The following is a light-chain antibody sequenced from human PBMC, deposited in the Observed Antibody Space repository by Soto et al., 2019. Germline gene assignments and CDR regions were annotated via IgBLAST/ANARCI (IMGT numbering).Light chain of an antibody. J-gene: IGKJ1*01. CDR1: QSFSETF. CDR3: QQYGSSGT. V-gene: IGKV3-20*01. CDR2: GVS. Sequence: EIVLMQSPGTLSLSPGERATLSCRASQSFSETFLAWYQQKPGQAPRLLIYGVSTRATGIPDRFSGSGSGTDFTLTISRLEPEDFAVYYCQQYGSSGTFGQGTKVDNK.